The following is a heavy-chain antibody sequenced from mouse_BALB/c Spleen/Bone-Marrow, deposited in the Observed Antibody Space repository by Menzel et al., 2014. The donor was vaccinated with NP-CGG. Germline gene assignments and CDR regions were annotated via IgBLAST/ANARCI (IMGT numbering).Heavy chain of an antibody. CDR2: IDPANGNT. CDR1: GFNIKDTY. CDR3: TRFGSTYDWYFDV. V-gene: IGHV14-3*02. Sequence: VQLQQSGAELVKPGASVKLSCTASGFNIKDTYMHWVKQRPEQGLEWIGRIDPANGNTKYDPKFQGKATITADSSSNTAYLQLSSLTNEDSAVYYCTRFGSTYDWYFDVWGAGTTVTVSS. J-gene: IGHJ1*01. D-gene: IGHD1-1*01.